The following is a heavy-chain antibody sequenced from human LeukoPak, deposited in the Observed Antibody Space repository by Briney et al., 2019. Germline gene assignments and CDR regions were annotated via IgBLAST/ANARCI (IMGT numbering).Heavy chain of an antibody. D-gene: IGHD6-13*01. CDR3: ARVGSRYSSSWYSADY. Sequence: PWRSLTLSCAAPGFTFSSYGMHWICQAPGKGLEWVAVIWYDGSNKYYADSVKGRFTISRDNSKNTLYLQMNSLRAEDTAVYYCARVGSRYSSSWYSADYWGQGTLVTVSS. J-gene: IGHJ4*02. CDR1: GFTFSSYG. CDR2: IWYDGSNK. V-gene: IGHV3-33*01.